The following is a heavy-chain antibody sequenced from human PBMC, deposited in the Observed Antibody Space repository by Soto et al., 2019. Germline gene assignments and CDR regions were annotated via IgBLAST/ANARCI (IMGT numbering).Heavy chain of an antibody. CDR3: ARDLGKYRVTRSPFFDY. CDR2: IIPILGIA. V-gene: IGHV1-69*04. D-gene: IGHD3-10*01. CDR1: GGTFSSYA. J-gene: IGHJ4*02. Sequence: ASVKVSCKASGGTFSSYAISWVRQAPGQGLEWMGRIIPILGIANYAQKFQGRVTITADTSTSTAYMELSSLRSEDTAVYYCARDLGKYRVTRSPFFDYWGQGTLVTVSS.